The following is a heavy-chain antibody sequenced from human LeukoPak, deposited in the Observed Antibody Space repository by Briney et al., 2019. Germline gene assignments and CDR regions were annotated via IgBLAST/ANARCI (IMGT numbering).Heavy chain of an antibody. J-gene: IGHJ4*02. D-gene: IGHD5-18*01. Sequence: PSETLSLTRTVSGGSLSSSSYYWGWIRQPPGKGLEWIGSIYYRGSTYYTPSLNSRFTISLATSKTQFSLKLSSVTAADTAVYYCSRSWGYSYGPLYYFDYWGQETLVTVSS. CDR2: IYYRGST. V-gene: IGHV4-39*01. CDR1: GGSLSSSSYY. CDR3: SRSWGYSYGPLYYFDY.